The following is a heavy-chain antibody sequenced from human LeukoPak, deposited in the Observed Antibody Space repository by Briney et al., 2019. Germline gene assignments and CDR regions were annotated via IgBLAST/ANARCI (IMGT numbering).Heavy chain of an antibody. V-gene: IGHV3-9*03. CDR1: GFTFDDYA. CDR3: AKDQYDILTGYYGH. J-gene: IGHJ4*02. CDR2: ISWNSGSI. D-gene: IGHD3-9*01. Sequence: GRSLRLSCAASGFTFDDYAMHWVRQAPGKGLEWVSGISWNSGSIGYADSVKGRSTISRDNAKNSLYLQMNSLRAEDMALYYCAKDQYDILTGYYGHWGQGALVTVSS.